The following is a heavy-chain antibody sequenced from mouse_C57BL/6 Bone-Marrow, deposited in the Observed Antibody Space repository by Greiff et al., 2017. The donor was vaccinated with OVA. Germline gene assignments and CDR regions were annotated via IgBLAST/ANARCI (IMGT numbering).Heavy chain of an antibody. Sequence: EAGGGLVQPKGSLKLSCAASGFSFNTYAMNWVRQAPGKGLEWVARIRSKSNNYATYYADSVKDRFTISRDDSESMLYLQMNNLKTEDTAMYYCVRGGLRRDAMDYWGQGTSVTVSS. V-gene: IGHV10-1*01. CDR2: IRSKSNNYAT. CDR1: GFSFNTYA. CDR3: VRGGLRRDAMDY. D-gene: IGHD2-4*01. J-gene: IGHJ4*01.